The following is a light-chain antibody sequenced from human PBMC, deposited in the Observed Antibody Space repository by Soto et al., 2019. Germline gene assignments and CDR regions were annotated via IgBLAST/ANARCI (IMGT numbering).Light chain of an antibody. J-gene: IGLJ2*01. CDR1: SSNIGSNT. CDR2: NNS. Sequence: QSVLTQPPSASGTPGQMVTISCSGSSSNIGSNTVNWYQQLPGMAPKLLIYNNSQRPSGVPDRFSGSKSGTSASLAISGLQSVDEADYYCAAWDDSLRGLEFGGGTKLTFL. V-gene: IGLV1-44*01. CDR3: AAWDDSLRGLE.